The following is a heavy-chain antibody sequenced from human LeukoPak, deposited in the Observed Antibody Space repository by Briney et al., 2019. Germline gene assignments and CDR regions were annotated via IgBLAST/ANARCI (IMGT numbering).Heavy chain of an antibody. CDR3: ARVGSGYYTYWFDP. CDR2: ISGSGGST. Sequence: GGSLRLSCAASGFTFSSYAMSWVRQAPGKGLEWVSAISGSGGSTYYADSVKGRFTISRDNSKNTLYLQMNSLRAEDKAVYYCARVGSGYYTYWFDPWGQGTLVTVSS. V-gene: IGHV3-23*01. J-gene: IGHJ5*02. CDR1: GFTFSSYA. D-gene: IGHD3-3*01.